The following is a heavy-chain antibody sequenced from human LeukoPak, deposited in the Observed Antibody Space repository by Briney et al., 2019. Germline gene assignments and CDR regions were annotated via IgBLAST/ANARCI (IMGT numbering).Heavy chain of an antibody. V-gene: IGHV4-38-2*02. CDR1: GYSISSGYY. Sequence: SETLSLTCTVSGYSISSGYYWGWIRQPPGKGLEWIGSIYHSGSTYYNPSLKSRVTISVDTSKNQFSLKLSSVTAADTAVYCCARGPIAVAGGGFTHFDYWGQGTLVTVSS. CDR3: ARGPIAVAGGGFTHFDY. J-gene: IGHJ4*02. CDR2: IYHSGST. D-gene: IGHD6-19*01.